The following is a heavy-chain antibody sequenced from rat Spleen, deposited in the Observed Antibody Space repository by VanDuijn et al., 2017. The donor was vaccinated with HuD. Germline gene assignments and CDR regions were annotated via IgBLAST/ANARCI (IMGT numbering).Heavy chain of an antibody. Sequence: EVQLQESGPGLVKPSQSLSLTCSVTAYSIISSYRWNWIRKFPGNKLEWMGYITSAGRTTYNQSLKSRNSITRDTSKNQFFLQENSVTTEDTATYYCARPTEGIAWFAYWGQGTLVTVSS. CDR2: ITSAGRT. J-gene: IGHJ3*01. D-gene: IGHD1-11*01. CDR3: ARPTEGIAWFAY. CDR1: AYSIISSYR. V-gene: IGHV3-3*01.